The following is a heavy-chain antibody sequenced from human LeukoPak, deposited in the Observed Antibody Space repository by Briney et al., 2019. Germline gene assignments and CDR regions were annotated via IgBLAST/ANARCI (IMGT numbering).Heavy chain of an antibody. V-gene: IGHV4-38-2*02. CDR2: MYHSGST. D-gene: IGHD6-13*01. CDR1: GYSISSGYY. Sequence: PSETLSLTCTVSGYSISSGYYWGWIRQPPGKGLEWIGNMYHSGSTYYNPSLTSRVTISVDTSMNQFSLKLSSVTAADTAVYYCARSRHIAAADGVGYHYYMDVWGKGTTVTISS. J-gene: IGHJ6*03. CDR3: ARSRHIAAADGVGYHYYMDV.